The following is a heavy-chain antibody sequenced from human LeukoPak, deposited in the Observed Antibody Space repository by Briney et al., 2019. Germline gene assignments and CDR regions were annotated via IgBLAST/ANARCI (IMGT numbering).Heavy chain of an antibody. CDR3: ARVVPLYEPPLLRRRDWFDP. V-gene: IGHV4-39*07. Sequence: SETLSLTCTVSGGSVSTNTYYWGWIRQPPGKGLEWIGNIYYGETTYYNPSLKTRLTISVDTSKNQFSLKLSSVTAADTAVYYCARVVPLYEPPLLRRRDWFDPWGQGTLVTVSS. CDR1: GGSVSTNTYY. CDR2: IYYGETT. J-gene: IGHJ5*02. D-gene: IGHD3-22*01.